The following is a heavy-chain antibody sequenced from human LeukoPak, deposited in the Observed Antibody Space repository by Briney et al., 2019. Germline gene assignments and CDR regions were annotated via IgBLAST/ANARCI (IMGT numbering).Heavy chain of an antibody. CDR1: GGSISSSSYY. Sequence: SETLSLTCTVSGGSISSSSYYWGWIRQPPGKGLECYPGSTYYNPSLKSRVTISVDTSENQLSLKVRSVTAADTAVYYCARGKYIDSGSYNVFDYWGQGTLVTVSS. V-gene: IGHV4-39*07. D-gene: IGHD3-10*01. J-gene: IGHJ4*02. CDR3: ARGKYIDSGSYNVFDY. CDR2: YPGST.